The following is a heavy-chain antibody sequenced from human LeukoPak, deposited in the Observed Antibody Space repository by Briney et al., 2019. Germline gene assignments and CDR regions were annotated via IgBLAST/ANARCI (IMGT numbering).Heavy chain of an antibody. CDR1: GFTFSNAW. D-gene: IGHD3-10*01. Sequence: GGSLRLSCAASGFTFSNAWMAWVRQAPGKGLEWVATIKEDGNEKYYVDSVKGRFTISRDNAKNSLYLQMNSLRVEDTAVYYCVRERYRGSDYWGQGTLVTVSS. V-gene: IGHV3-7*01. CDR3: VRERYRGSDY. CDR2: IKEDGNEK. J-gene: IGHJ4*02.